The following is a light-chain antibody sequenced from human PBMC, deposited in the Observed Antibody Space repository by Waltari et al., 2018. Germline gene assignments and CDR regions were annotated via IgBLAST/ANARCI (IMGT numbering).Light chain of an antibody. Sequence: QSVLTQPPSVSAAPGQTVTISCSGSNSNLGPTHPSWYRQVPGKPPKLLIYDNDSRPSGIPDRFSGSKSGTSATLDITGLQTGDEAGYYCATWDSGPKAVVFGGGTRLTVL. CDR1: NSNLGPTH. CDR2: DND. J-gene: IGLJ2*01. CDR3: ATWDSGPKAVV. V-gene: IGLV1-51*01.